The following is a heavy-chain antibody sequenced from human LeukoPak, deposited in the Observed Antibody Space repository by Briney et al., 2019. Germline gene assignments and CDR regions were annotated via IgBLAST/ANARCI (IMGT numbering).Heavy chain of an antibody. CDR1: GGSISSSSYY. J-gene: IGHJ3*02. CDR3: ARSMITFGGVVVWGAFDI. CDR2: IYYSGST. Sequence: PSETLSLTCTVSGGSISSSSYYWGWIRQPPGKGLEWIGSIYYSGSTYYNPSLKSRVTISVDTSKNQFSLKLSSVTAADTAVYYCARSMITFGGVVVWGAFDIWGQGTMVTVSS. D-gene: IGHD3-16*02. V-gene: IGHV4-39*07.